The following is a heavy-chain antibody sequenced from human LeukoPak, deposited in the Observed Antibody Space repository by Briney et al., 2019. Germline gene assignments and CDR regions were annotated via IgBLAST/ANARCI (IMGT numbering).Heavy chain of an antibody. J-gene: IGHJ4*02. Sequence: SETLSLTCTVSGGSISSYYWSWIRQPPGKGLEWIGYIYYSGSSYYNPSLRSRVTISVDTSKNHFSLKLSSVTAADTAVYYCARNRDGYNSFDYWGQGTLVTASS. D-gene: IGHD5-24*01. CDR2: IYYSGSS. CDR1: GGSISSYY. V-gene: IGHV4-59*06. CDR3: ARNRDGYNSFDY.